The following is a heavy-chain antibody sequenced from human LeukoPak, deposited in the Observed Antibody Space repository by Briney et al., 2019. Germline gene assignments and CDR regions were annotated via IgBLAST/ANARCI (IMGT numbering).Heavy chain of an antibody. D-gene: IGHD2-8*01. V-gene: IGHV4-30-4*08. CDR1: GVSINNPKYC. Sequence: SETLSLTCTVSGVSINNPKYCWSWVRQPPGKGLEWVGYGYCNGRSYYNPSLRSRLTMTVDTSSNQFSLELSSVTAADTAVYYCARAGSSGPYCTIGSCYGMDVWGQGTTVTVSS. CDR2: GYCNGRS. J-gene: IGHJ6*02. CDR3: ARAGSSGPYCTIGSCYGMDV.